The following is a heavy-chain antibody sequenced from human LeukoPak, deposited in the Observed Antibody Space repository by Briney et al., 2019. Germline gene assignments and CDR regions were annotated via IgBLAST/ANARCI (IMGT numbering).Heavy chain of an antibody. Sequence: SETLSLTCAVYGGSFSGYYWSWIRQPPGKGLEWIGEINDSGSTKYNPSLKSRVTISVDTSKKQFSLRVNSVTAADTAVYYCARGGLNSNYFDSWGQGTLVTVSS. CDR3: ARGGLNSNYFDS. D-gene: IGHD4-11*01. J-gene: IGHJ4*02. V-gene: IGHV4-34*01. CDR2: INDSGST. CDR1: GGSFSGYY.